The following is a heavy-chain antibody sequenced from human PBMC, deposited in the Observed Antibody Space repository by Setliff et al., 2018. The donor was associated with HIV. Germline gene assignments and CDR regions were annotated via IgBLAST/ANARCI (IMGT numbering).Heavy chain of an antibody. CDR3: ARDCGGDYSCSYYYGMDV. CDR2: ITPRTGST. Sequence: ASVKVSCKSSGYTFTSYIHWVRQAPGQGLEWMGVITPRTGSTTYAQKFQGRVTMTRDTSTSTVYMQLSSLRSEDTAVYYCARDCGGDYSCSYYYGMDVWGHGTTVTVSS. D-gene: IGHD2-21*02. CDR1: GYTFTSY. J-gene: IGHJ6*02. V-gene: IGHV1-46*01.